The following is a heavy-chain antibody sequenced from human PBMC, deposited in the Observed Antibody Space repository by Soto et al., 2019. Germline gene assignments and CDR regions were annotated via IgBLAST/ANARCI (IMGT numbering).Heavy chain of an antibody. J-gene: IGHJ4*02. D-gene: IGHD6-19*01. Sequence: QVQLVQSGAEVRKPGASVKVSCKASGYSFPSFDISWVRQAPGQRLEWMGWISGYNGNINYAQKLQGRVTMTTDTSTSKAYMELRSLRSDDTAGYYCARDKRAVAGTIDYWGQGTLVTVSS. V-gene: IGHV1-18*01. CDR1: GYSFPSFD. CDR2: ISGYNGNI. CDR3: ARDKRAVAGTIDY.